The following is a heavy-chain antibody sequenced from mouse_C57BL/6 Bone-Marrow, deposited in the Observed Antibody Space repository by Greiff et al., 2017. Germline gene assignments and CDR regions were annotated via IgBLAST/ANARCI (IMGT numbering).Heavy chain of an antibody. Sequence: QVHVKQSGAELVRPGTSVKVSCKASRYAFTNYLIEWVKQRPGQGLEWIGVINPGSGGTNYNEKFKGKATLTADKSSSTAYMQLSSLTSEDSAVYFCARSKNWDSWFAYWGQGTLVTVSA. CDR1: RYAFTNYL. D-gene: IGHD4-1*01. V-gene: IGHV1-54*01. CDR2: INPGSGGT. CDR3: ARSKNWDSWFAY. J-gene: IGHJ3*01.